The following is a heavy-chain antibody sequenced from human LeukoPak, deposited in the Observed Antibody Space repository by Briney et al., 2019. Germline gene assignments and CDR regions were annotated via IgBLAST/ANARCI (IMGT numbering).Heavy chain of an antibody. CDR1: GFNFDNYA. CDR3: AKASDMAATAPEY. J-gene: IGHJ4*02. CDR2: ISFDGTVT. D-gene: IGHD5-12*01. Sequence: PGRSLRLSCAASGFNFDNYAMSWVRQAPGKGLEWVSGISFDGTVTDYADSVKGRFIVSRDNSKNTLYLQINSLRVDDTAIYYCAKASDMAATAPEYWGQGILVTVSS. V-gene: IGHV3-23*01.